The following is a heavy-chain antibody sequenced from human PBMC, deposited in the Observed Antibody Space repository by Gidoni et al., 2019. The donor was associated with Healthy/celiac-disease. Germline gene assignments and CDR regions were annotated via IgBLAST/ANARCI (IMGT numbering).Heavy chain of an antibody. D-gene: IGHD3-10*01. J-gene: IGHJ4*02. Sequence: QVQLVASGGGVVQPGRSLRLSCAASGFTFSSYAMHWVRQAPGKGREWVAVISYEGSNKYYADSVKGRFTISRDNSKNTLYLQMNSLRAEDTAVYYCARDKGVRGVIRAHFDYWGQGTLVTVSS. V-gene: IGHV3-30-3*01. CDR1: GFTFSSYA. CDR3: ARDKGVRGVIRAHFDY. CDR2: ISYEGSNK.